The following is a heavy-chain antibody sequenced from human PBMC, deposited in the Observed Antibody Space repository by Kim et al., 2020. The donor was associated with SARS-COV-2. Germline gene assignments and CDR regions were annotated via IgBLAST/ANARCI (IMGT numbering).Heavy chain of an antibody. V-gene: IGHV7-4-1*02. CDR3: ARDCSGGHRSIDF. D-gene: IGHD3-10*02. Sequence: ASVKVSCKASGYTFTNHAINWVRQAPGRGLEWMGWINTDTGSPTYAPDFPGRITFSMDTSATAAYLQLRSLEADDTALYYCARDCSGGHRSIDFWGQGTL. J-gene: IGHJ4*02. CDR2: INTDTGSP. CDR1: GYTFTNHA.